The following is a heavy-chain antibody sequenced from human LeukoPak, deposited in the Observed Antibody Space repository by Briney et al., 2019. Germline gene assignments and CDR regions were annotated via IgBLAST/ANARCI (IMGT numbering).Heavy chain of an antibody. Sequence: PGGSLRLSCAASGFTFADYAMHWVRQAPGKGLEWVSLINWDGSNTYYADSVKGRFTISRDNIKNSLYLQMNSLRAEDTAFYYCAKDSHSSGWFTHFDYWGQGTLVTVSS. CDR1: GFTFADYA. J-gene: IGHJ4*02. CDR3: AKDSHSSGWFTHFDY. CDR2: INWDGSNT. V-gene: IGHV3-43D*03. D-gene: IGHD6-19*01.